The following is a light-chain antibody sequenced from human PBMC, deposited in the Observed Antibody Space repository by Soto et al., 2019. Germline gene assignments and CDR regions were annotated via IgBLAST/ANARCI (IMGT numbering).Light chain of an antibody. CDR2: AAS. J-gene: IGKJ2*01. V-gene: IGKV1-39*01. CDR1: QSISSY. Sequence: DIQMTQSPSSLSASVGDRVTITCRASQSISSYLNWYQQKPGKAPKLLIYAASSLQSGVPSRFSGSGSGTDFTLTIRSLQSEDFATYYCQQSYSTPPEYTFGQGTKLEIK. CDR3: QQSYSTPPEYT.